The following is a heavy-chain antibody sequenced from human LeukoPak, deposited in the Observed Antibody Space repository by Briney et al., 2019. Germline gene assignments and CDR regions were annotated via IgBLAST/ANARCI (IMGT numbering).Heavy chain of an antibody. Sequence: ASVKASCKASGYTFTSYYVHWVRQAPGQGLEWMGIINPSGGSTSYAQKFQGRVTMTRDTSTSTVYMELSSLRSEDTAVYYCARDHGITMVRGVMSYFDYWGQGTLVTVSS. D-gene: IGHD3-10*01. CDR1: GYTFTSYY. CDR3: ARDHGITMVRGVMSYFDY. CDR2: INPSGGST. V-gene: IGHV1-46*01. J-gene: IGHJ4*02.